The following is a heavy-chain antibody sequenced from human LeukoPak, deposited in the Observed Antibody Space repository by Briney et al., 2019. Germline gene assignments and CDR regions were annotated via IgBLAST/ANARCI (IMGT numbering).Heavy chain of an antibody. Sequence: GGSLRLSCAASGFTVSSNYMSWVRQAPGKGLEWVSVIYSGGSAYYADSVKGRFTISRDSSKNTLYLQMSSLRADDTAVYYCAKGEADLDYWGQGTLVTVSS. D-gene: IGHD1-26*01. V-gene: IGHV3-53*05. J-gene: IGHJ4*02. CDR2: IYSGGSA. CDR1: GFTVSSNY. CDR3: AKGEADLDY.